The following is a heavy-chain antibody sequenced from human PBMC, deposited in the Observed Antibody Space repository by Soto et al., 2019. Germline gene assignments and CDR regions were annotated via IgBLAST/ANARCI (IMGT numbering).Heavy chain of an antibody. D-gene: IGHD6-19*01. Sequence: QVQLVESGGGVVQPGGSLRLSCAASGFTFSSNPMHWVRQTPGGGLEWVALISYDGINKHHADSVKGRFTISRDKSRSTLYLQMDSLRTEDTAVYYWAREVSGWYQYFDYWGQGTLVTVSS. J-gene: IGHJ4*02. V-gene: IGHV3-30-3*01. CDR3: AREVSGWYQYFDY. CDR1: GFTFSSNP. CDR2: ISYDGINK.